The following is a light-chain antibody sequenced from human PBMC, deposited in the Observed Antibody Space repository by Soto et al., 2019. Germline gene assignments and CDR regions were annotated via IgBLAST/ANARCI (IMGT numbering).Light chain of an antibody. J-gene: IGKJ2*01. Sequence: AIQMTQSPSSLSASVGDTVTITCRASQAIRSDLGWYQQKPGEAPKLLLYAASSLQSGVPSRFSGSGSGTDFTLTISSLHPEDFATYYCLQDYNYPYTVGQGTKLEIK. CDR1: QAIRSD. CDR3: LQDYNYPYT. CDR2: AAS. V-gene: IGKV1-6*01.